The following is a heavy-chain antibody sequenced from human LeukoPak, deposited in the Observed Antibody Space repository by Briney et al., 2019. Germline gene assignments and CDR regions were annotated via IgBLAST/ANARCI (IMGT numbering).Heavy chain of an antibody. D-gene: IGHD3-3*01. CDR3: ARAVLEGFWSGNQPFDY. CDR2: TYYRSKWYN. J-gene: IGHJ4*02. Sequence: SQTLSLTCAISGDSVSSHYAAWNWIRQSPSRGLELLGRTYYRSKWYNDYAVSVKSRITINPDTSKNQFSLQLNSVTPEDTAVYYCARAVLEGFWSGNQPFDYWGQGTLVTVSS. CDR1: GDSVSSHYAA. V-gene: IGHV6-1*01.